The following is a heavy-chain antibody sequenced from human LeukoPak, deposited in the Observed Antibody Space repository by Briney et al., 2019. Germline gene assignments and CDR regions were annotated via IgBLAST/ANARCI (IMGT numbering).Heavy chain of an antibody. J-gene: IGHJ3*02. D-gene: IGHD1-14*01. CDR1: GFTLSRHY. V-gene: IGHV3-7*01. Sequence: PGGSLRLPCSASGFTLSRHYMSWVRQAPGKGLEWVANIRQDSVYKFFVDSVKGRFSISRDNDKNSLSLQMNSLRAEDTAMYYCVREGRTTSGDDAFDIWGQGTMVTVSS. CDR3: VREGRTTSGDDAFDI. CDR2: IRQDSVYK.